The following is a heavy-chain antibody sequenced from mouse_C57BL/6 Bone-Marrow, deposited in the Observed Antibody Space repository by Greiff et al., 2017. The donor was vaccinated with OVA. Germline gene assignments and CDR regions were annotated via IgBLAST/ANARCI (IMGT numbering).Heavy chain of an antibody. CDR2: IYPGGGYT. CDR3: ARRNGNYGGHFDV. V-gene: IGHV1-63*01. D-gene: IGHD2-1*01. Sequence: QVQLQQSGAELVRPGTSVKMSCKASGYTFTNYWIGWAKQRPGHGLEWIGDIYPGGGYTNYNEKFKGKATLTADKSSSTAYMQFSSLTSEDSAIYYCARRNGNYGGHFDVWGKGTTVTVSS. CDR1: GYTFTNYW. J-gene: IGHJ1*03.